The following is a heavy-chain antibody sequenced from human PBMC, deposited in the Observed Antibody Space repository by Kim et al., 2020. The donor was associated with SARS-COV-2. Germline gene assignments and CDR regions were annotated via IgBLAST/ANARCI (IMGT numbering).Heavy chain of an antibody. D-gene: IGHD6-13*01. V-gene: IGHV4-34*01. Sequence: SLKSRVTISVDTSKNQFSLKLSSVTAADTAVYYCARVAPGVRAAAGTVDYWGQGTLVTVSS. J-gene: IGHJ4*02. CDR3: ARVAPGVRAAAGTVDY.